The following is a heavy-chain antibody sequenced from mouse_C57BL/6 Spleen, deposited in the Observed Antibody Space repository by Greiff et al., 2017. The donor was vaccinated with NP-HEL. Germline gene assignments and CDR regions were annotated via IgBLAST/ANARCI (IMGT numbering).Heavy chain of an antibody. D-gene: IGHD2-1*01. CDR3: ARLLRLYYAMDY. V-gene: IGHV1-50*01. Sequence: QVQLQQPGAELVKPGASVKLSCKASGYTFTSYWMQWVKQRPGQGLEWIGEIDPSDSYTNYNQKFKGKATLTVDPSSSTAYMQLSSLTSEDSAVYYCARLLRLYYAMDYWGQGTSVTVSS. CDR1: GYTFTSYW. J-gene: IGHJ4*01. CDR2: IDPSDSYT.